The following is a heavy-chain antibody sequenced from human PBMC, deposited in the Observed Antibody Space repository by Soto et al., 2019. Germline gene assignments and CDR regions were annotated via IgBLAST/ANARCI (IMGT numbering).Heavy chain of an antibody. CDR2: IDDSGST. V-gene: IGHV4-59*01. CDR3: ARQGNYDRRGYPGTFDY. J-gene: IGHJ4*02. D-gene: IGHD3-22*01. CDR1: GGSIRSYY. Sequence: SETLALTCSISGGSIRSYYWNWMRQSPGKGLEWIGYIDDSGSTDYNLSLKSQVTISVDTSKNQFSLKMSSVTAADTAVYYCARQGNYDRRGYPGTFDYWGQGILVTVSS.